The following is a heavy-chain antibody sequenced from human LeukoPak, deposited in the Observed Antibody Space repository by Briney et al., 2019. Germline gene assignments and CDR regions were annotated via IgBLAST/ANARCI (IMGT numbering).Heavy chain of an antibody. CDR3: ARGSHYYYMDV. J-gene: IGHJ6*03. CDR2: IYSSGST. V-gene: IGHV4-59*01. CDR1: GGSISSYY. Sequence: SETLSLTCTVSGGSISSYYWSWVRQPPGKGLEWIANIYSSGSTYYNPSLKSRVTISIDTSKNQFSLKLSSVTAADTPVYYCARGSHYYYMDVWGKGTTVTVSS.